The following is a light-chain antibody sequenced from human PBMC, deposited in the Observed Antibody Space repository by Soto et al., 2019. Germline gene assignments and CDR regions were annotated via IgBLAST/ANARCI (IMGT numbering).Light chain of an antibody. CDR2: AAS. Sequence: DIQMTQSPSSLSASVGDRVTITCRASQGISNFLAWYQQKPGKVPKLLISAASTLQSGVPSRFSGSGSGTDFTLTITSLQPEDVATYYCQKDSSVITFGQGTLLEI. V-gene: IGKV1-27*01. J-gene: IGKJ5*01. CDR3: QKDSSVIT. CDR1: QGISNF.